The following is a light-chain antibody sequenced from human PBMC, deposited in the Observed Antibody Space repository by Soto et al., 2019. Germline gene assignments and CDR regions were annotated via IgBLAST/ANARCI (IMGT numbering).Light chain of an antibody. CDR3: SSYAISTAEL. Sequence: QSALTQPASVSGSPGQSITISCTGTSSDVGGYDYVSWYQLHPGKAPKLMVCEVSNRPSGVSYRFSGSKSGNTASLTIPGLQAEDEADYFCSSYAISTAELFXTGPKRTVL. CDR2: EVS. V-gene: IGLV2-14*01. J-gene: IGLJ1*01. CDR1: SSDVGGYDY.